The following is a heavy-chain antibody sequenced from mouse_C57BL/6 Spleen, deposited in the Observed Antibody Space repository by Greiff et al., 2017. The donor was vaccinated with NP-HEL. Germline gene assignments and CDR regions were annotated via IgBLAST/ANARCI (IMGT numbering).Heavy chain of an antibody. J-gene: IGHJ2*01. V-gene: IGHV5-4*01. D-gene: IGHD1-1*01. CDR1: GFTFSSYA. CDR2: ISDGGSYT. CDR3: ARDFTTVVAYYFVY. Sequence: EVQRVESGGGLVKPGGSLKLSCAASGFTFSSYAMSWVRQTPEKRLEWVATISDGGSYTYYPDNVKGRFTISRDNAKNNLYLQMSHLKSEDTAMYYCARDFTTVVAYYFVYWGQGTTLTVSS.